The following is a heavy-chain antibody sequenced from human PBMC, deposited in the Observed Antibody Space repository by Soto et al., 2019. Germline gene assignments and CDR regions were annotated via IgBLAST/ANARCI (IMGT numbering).Heavy chain of an antibody. CDR1: GFTFSNAW. J-gene: IGHJ4*02. CDR2: IKSKTDGGTT. CDR3: TTEDQTTVTTFDY. D-gene: IGHD4-17*01. Sequence: GGSLRLSCAASGFTFSNAWMSWVRQAPGKGLEWVGRIKSKTDGGTTDYAAPVKGRFTISRDDSKNTLCLQMNSLKTEDTAVYYCTTEDQTTVTTFDYWGQGTLVTVSS. V-gene: IGHV3-15*01.